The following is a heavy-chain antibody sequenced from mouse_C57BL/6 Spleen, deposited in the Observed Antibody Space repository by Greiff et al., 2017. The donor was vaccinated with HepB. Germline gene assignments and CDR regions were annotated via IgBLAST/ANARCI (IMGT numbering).Heavy chain of an antibody. CDR2: ISSGGSYT. CDR1: GFTFSSYG. V-gene: IGHV5-6*01. J-gene: IGHJ1*03. Sequence: EVKLVESGGDLVKPGGSLKLSCAASGFTFSSYGMSWVRQTPDKRLEWVATISSGGSYTYYPDSVKGRFTISRDNAKNTLYLQMSSLKSEDTAMYYGARHGPRIYYCSFDVWGTGTTVTVSS. CDR3: ARHGPRIYYCSFDV. D-gene: IGHD1-1*01.